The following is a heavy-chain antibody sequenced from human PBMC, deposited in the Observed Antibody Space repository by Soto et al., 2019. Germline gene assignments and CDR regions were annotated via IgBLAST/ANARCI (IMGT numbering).Heavy chain of an antibody. CDR2: IKFDGSSA. J-gene: IGHJ3*01. D-gene: IGHD3-10*01. CDR3: ARGVRGHYGFDV. Sequence: EVQLVESGGGLVQPGGSLRLSCAASGFTFSDYWIHWVRQAPGKGLVWVSRIKFDGSSANYADSVKGRITISRDNARDTVYLQMNSLRAEDTAVYYCARGVRGHYGFDVWGQGTMVTVSS. V-gene: IGHV3-74*01. CDR1: GFTFSDYW.